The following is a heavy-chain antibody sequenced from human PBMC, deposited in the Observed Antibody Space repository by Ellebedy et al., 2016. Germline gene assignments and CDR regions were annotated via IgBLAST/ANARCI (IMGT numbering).Heavy chain of an antibody. CDR1: GLIFSSHT. V-gene: IGHV3-21*01. J-gene: IGHJ6*02. CDR3: AGGNGHRYGFGYYYYAMDV. D-gene: IGHD5-18*01. Sequence: GGSLRLSCAASGLIFSSHTMNWVRRAPGKGLEWVSSIGSSGSYIYYADSVKCRFTISRDNAKNSLSLQMNSLRADDSAVYYCAGGNGHRYGFGYYYYAMDVWGPGTTVIVSS. CDR2: IGSSGSYI.